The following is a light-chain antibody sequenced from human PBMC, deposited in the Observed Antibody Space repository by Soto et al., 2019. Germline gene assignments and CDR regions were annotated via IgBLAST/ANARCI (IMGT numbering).Light chain of an antibody. CDR2: GAS. V-gene: IGKV3-20*01. J-gene: IGKJ4*01. CDR1: QSVSSSY. CDR3: QQYDSSPLT. Sequence: EIVLTQSPGTLSLSPGERATLSCRASQSVSSSYLAWYQQKPGQAPRLLIYGASSRATGIPDRFSGSGSGTDFTLTISILEPEDSAVYYCQQYDSSPLTFGGGTKVEIK.